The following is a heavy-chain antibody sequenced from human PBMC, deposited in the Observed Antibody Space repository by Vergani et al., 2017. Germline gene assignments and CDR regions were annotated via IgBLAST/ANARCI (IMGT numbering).Heavy chain of an antibody. CDR2: IKQDGSEK. Sequence: EVQLVESGGGLVQPGGSLRLSCAASGFTFSSYWMSWVRQAPGKGLEWVANIKQDGSEKYYVDSVKGRFTISRDNAKNSLYLQMSSLRAEDTAVYYCASYYDSTGRGGMDVWGQGTTVTVSS. CDR1: GFTFSSYW. D-gene: IGHD3-22*01. V-gene: IGHV3-7*03. J-gene: IGHJ6*02. CDR3: ASYYDSTGRGGMDV.